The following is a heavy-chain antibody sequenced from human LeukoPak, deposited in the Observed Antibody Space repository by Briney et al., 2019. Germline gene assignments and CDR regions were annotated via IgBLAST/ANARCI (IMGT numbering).Heavy chain of an antibody. V-gene: IGHV1-18*01. Sequence: ASVKVSCKATGYTFTSYGISWVRQAPGQGLEWMGWISAYNGNTNYAQKLQGRVTMTTDTSTSTAYMELRSLRSDDTAVYYCARDFRGYSYGYVYYYYYMDVWGKGTTVTVSS. CDR1: GYTFTSYG. D-gene: IGHD5-18*01. J-gene: IGHJ6*03. CDR2: ISAYNGNT. CDR3: ARDFRGYSYGYVYYYYYMDV.